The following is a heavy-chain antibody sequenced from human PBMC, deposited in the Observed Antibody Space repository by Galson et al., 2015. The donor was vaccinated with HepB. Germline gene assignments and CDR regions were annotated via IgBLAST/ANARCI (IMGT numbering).Heavy chain of an antibody. Sequence: SLRLSCAASGFTFSSYAMHWVRQAPGKGLEYVSAISSNGGSTYYADSVKGRFTISRDNSKNTLYLQMSSLRAEDTAVYYCVASIAAAEYYFDYWGQGTLVTVSS. CDR3: VASIAAAEYYFDY. D-gene: IGHD6-13*01. V-gene: IGHV3-64D*06. J-gene: IGHJ4*02. CDR2: ISSNGGST. CDR1: GFTFSSYA.